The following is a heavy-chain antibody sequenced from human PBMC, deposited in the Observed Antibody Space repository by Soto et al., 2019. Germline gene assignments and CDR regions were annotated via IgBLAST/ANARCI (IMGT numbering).Heavy chain of an antibody. CDR2: ISGSGIST. J-gene: IGHJ4*02. D-gene: IGHD1-26*01. CDR3: AKYLRGVGANNQSDYFDY. V-gene: IGHV3-23*01. CDR1: GFTFSSYA. Sequence: GGSLRLSCEASGFTFSSYAMNWVRQAPGKGLEWVSAISGSGISTYYADSVKGRFTISRDNSKNTLYLQMNSLRAEDTAVYYCAKYLRGVGANNQSDYFDYWGQGTLVTVSS.